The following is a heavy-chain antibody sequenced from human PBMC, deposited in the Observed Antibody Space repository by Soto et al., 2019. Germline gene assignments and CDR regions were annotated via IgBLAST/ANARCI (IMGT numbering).Heavy chain of an antibody. D-gene: IGHD1-1*01. J-gene: IGHJ6*02. CDR3: ARELEPHGTKYYYYGMDV. Sequence: PGGSLRLSCAASGFTFSDYYMSWIRQAPGKGLEWVSYISSSGSTIYYSDSVNGRFTISRDNAKNSLYLQMNSLRAEDTAVYYCARELEPHGTKYYYYGMDVWGQGTTVTVSS. CDR2: ISSSGSTI. CDR1: GFTFSDYY. V-gene: IGHV3-11*01.